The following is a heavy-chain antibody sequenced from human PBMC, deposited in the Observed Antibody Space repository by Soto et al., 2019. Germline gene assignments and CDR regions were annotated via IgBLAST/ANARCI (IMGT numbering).Heavy chain of an antibody. CDR3: AGAVSDFDIRRYRTSYFDQ. CDR2: IDNSGST. D-gene: IGHD2-21*01. Sequence: TLSLTCTVSGASVSTGVYYWTWTRQHPGKGLEWIGYIDNSGSTYYNPSLTGRVDISVDTSKNEFSLNLQSLTAADTAFYYCAGAVSDFDIRRYRTSYFDQWGQGILVTVS. CDR1: GASVSTGVYY. J-gene: IGHJ4*02. V-gene: IGHV4-31*03.